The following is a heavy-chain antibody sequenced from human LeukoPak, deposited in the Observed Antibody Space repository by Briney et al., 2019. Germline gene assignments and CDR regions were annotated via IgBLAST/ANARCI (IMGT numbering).Heavy chain of an antibody. D-gene: IGHD6-13*01. CDR1: GGSISSYY. J-gene: IGHJ4*02. CDR3: ARDKRAAAGQTFDY. V-gene: IGHV4-59*01. CDR2: IYYSGST. Sequence: SETLSLTCTVSGGSISSYYWSWVRQPPGKGLEWIGYIYYSGSTNYNPSLKSRDTISVDTAKNQFSLKLSSVTAADPAVYYWARDKRAAAGQTFDYWGQGTLVTVSS.